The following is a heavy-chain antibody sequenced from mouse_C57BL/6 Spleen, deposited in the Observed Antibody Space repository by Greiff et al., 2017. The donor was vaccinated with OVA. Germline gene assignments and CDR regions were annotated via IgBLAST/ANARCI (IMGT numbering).Heavy chain of an antibody. D-gene: IGHD1-1*01. CDR2: IRSKSNNYAT. V-gene: IGHV10-1*01. J-gene: IGHJ1*03. CDR3: VREDYYGKGSPWYFDV. Sequence: EVKLVESGGGLVQPKGSLKLSCAASGFSFNTYAMNWVRQAPGTGLEWVARIRSKSNNYATYYADSVKDRFTISRDDSESMLYLQMNNLKTEDTAMYYCVREDYYGKGSPWYFDVWGTGTTVTVSS. CDR1: GFSFNTYA.